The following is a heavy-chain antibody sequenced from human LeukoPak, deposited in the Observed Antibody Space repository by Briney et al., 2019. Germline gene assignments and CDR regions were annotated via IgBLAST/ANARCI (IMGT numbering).Heavy chain of an antibody. J-gene: IGHJ4*02. CDR1: GFTFSDYY. Sequence: PGGSLRLSCAASGFTFSDYYMTWIRQAPGKGLEWVSYISDNSITIYYADSVRGRFTISRDNAKKSLFLQMNNLRAEDTAVYYCARDTPTDKQNNMFRGIIVYWGEGILVTVSS. D-gene: IGHD3-10*01. CDR3: ARDTPTDKQNNMFRGIIVY. CDR2: ISDNSITI. V-gene: IGHV3-11*04.